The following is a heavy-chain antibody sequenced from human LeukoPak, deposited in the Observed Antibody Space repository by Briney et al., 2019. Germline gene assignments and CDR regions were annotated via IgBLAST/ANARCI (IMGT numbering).Heavy chain of an antibody. CDR3: TTQSGAWNFDY. J-gene: IGHJ4*02. V-gene: IGHV3-15*07. D-gene: IGHD1-1*01. CDR1: GFSFSDTW. CDR2: IKRKTDDGTT. Sequence: GGSPRLSCAASGFSFSDTWMNWVRQAPGKGLEWVGLIKRKTDDGTTDYAAPEKGRFTISRDDSKNTLYLQMNSLKTEDTAVYYCTTQSGAWNFDYWGQGTLVTVSS.